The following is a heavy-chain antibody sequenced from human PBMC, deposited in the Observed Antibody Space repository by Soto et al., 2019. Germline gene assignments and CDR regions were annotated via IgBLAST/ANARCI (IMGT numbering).Heavy chain of an antibody. Sequence: ASVKVSCKASGYTFTSYDINWVRQATGQGLEWMGWMNPNSGNTGYAQKFQCRVTMTRNTSISTAYMELSSLRSEDTAVYYCARRITMVRGVISWFDPWGQGTLVTVSS. J-gene: IGHJ5*02. CDR3: ARRITMVRGVISWFDP. CDR2: MNPNSGNT. V-gene: IGHV1-8*01. D-gene: IGHD3-10*01. CDR1: GYTFTSYD.